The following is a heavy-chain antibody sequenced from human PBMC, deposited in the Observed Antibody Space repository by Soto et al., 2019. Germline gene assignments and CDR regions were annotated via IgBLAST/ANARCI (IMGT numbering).Heavy chain of an antibody. CDR1: GGSISGDAYY. J-gene: IGHJ4*02. CDR2: IYYSGST. V-gene: IGHV4-61*08. Sequence: PSETLSLTCSVSGGSISGDAYYWGWIRQPPGKGLEWIGYIYYSGSTIYNPSLKSRVTISVDTSKNQFSLKLSSVTAADTAVYYCARARYDSSGYYYFDYWGQGTLVTVSS. CDR3: ARARYDSSGYYYFDY. D-gene: IGHD3-22*01.